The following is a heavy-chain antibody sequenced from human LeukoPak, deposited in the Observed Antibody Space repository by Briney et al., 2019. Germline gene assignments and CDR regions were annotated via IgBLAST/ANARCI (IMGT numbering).Heavy chain of an antibody. CDR1: VRTFSSYA. Sequence: GFSVNVSRKACVRTFSSYAISWVRQAPGQGLEWMGRIISIFGTANYAQKFQGRVTNTTDESTSTPYVELSSLRSEDTAGYYCARDLGVASLGGFGPKFHYWGQGTLVTVSS. V-gene: IGHV1-69*05. CDR3: ARDLGVASLGGFGPKFHY. CDR2: IISIFGTA. J-gene: IGHJ4*02. D-gene: IGHD3-16*01.